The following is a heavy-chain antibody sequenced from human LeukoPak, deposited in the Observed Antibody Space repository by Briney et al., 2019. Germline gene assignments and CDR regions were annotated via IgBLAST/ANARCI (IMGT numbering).Heavy chain of an antibody. CDR3: ARLAVVAATEDPYYYKYGMDV. CDR2: ISTSTSYI. CDR1: GFPFSTYA. D-gene: IGHD2-15*01. V-gene: IGHV3-21*01. Sequence: KPGGSLRLSCAASGFPFSTYAMTWVRQAPGKGLEWVSSISTSTSYIYYADSVKGRFTISRDNAKNSLYLQMNSLRAEDTAVYYCARLAVVAATEDPYYYKYGMDVWGQGTTVTVSS. J-gene: IGHJ6*02.